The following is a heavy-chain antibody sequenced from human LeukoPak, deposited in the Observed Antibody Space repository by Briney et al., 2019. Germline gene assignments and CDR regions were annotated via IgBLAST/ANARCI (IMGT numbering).Heavy chain of an antibody. D-gene: IGHD6-19*01. J-gene: IGHJ1*01. CDR1: GYTFSRYD. V-gene: IGHV1-8*01. CDR2: MNPNSGNT. CDR3: ARRVGSGWPVQH. Sequence: ASVKVYCKASGYTFSRYDINWVRQATGQGLEWMGWMNPNSGNTGYAQKFQGRLNMTRNTSIDTAYMELSSLRSAYTAVYYCARRVGSGWPVQHWGQGTLITVSS.